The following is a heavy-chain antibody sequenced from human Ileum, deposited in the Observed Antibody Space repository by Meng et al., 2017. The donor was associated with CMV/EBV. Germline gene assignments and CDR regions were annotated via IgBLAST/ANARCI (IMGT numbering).Heavy chain of an antibody. CDR1: GFTFSSYA. CDR3: AKRDTTKYFDY. Sequence: GGSLRLSCAASGFTFSSYAMSWVRQAPGKGLEWVSTFGSSGNTYYADSVKGRFTISRDNSKNTLFLQMNSLRAEDTAVFYCAKRDTTKYFDYWGQGILVTVSS. J-gene: IGHJ4*02. D-gene: IGHD5-18*01. CDR2: FGSSGNT. V-gene: IGHV3-23*01.